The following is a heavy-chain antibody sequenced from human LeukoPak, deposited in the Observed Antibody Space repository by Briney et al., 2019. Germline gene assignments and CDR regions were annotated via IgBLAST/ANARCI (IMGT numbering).Heavy chain of an antibody. D-gene: IGHD3-9*01. CDR3: ARVGYDILTGYSRAFDI. CDR2: IRYDGSNK. V-gene: IGHV3-30*02. J-gene: IGHJ3*02. CDR1: GFTFSSYG. Sequence: GGSLRLSCAASGFTFSSYGMHWVRQAPGKGLEWVAFIRYDGSNKYYADSVKGRFTISRDNSKNTLYLQMNSLRAEDTAVYYCARVGYDILTGYSRAFDIWGQGTMVTVSS.